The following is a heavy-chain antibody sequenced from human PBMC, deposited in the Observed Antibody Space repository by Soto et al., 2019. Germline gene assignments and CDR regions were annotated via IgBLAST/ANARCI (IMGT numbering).Heavy chain of an antibody. CDR3: ARDSVGVRYYYYGMDV. Sequence: TLSLTGTVSGGSISSGDYCWSWVRPPPGKVLEWIGYIYYSGSTYYNPSLESLVTRSVDTSKNLFYLKFSSVTAAVTAVYSRARDSVGVRYYYYGMDVWGQGTTVTVSS. D-gene: IGHD3-10*01. V-gene: IGHV4-30-4*01. CDR1: GGSISSGDYC. CDR2: IYYSGST. J-gene: IGHJ6*02.